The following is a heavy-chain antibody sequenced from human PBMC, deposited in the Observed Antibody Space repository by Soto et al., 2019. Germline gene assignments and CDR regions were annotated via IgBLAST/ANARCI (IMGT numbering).Heavy chain of an antibody. D-gene: IGHD3-22*01. J-gene: IGHJ4*02. V-gene: IGHV4-61*01. CDR1: GGSVSSGSYC. CDR2: IYYSGST. Sequence: QVQLQESGPGLVKPSETLSLTCAVSGGSVSSGSYCWTWIRQPPGKGLEWIGYIYYSGSTNYNPSRKSRVTISVDTSKNQFSLKLSSVTAADTAVYYCARDRSYYYDSSGFYGFDYWGQGTLVTVSS. CDR3: ARDRSYYYDSSGFYGFDY.